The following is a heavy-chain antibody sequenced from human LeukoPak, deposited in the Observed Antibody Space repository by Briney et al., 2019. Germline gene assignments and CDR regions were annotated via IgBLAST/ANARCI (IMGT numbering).Heavy chain of an antibody. D-gene: IGHD1-26*01. V-gene: IGHV1-69*13. CDR2: IIPIFGTA. CDR3: ATHSGSYFRFFDY. Sequence: ASVKVSCKASGGTFSSYAISWVRQAPGQGLEWMGGIIPIFGTANYAQKFQGRVTITADESTSTAYMELSSLRSEDTAVYYCATHSGSYFRFFDYWGQGTPVTVSS. CDR1: GGTFSSYA. J-gene: IGHJ4*02.